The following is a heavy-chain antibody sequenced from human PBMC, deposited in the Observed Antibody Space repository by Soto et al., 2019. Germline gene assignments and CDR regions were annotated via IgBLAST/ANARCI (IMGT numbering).Heavy chain of an antibody. J-gene: IGHJ5*02. CDR2: INPSGGST. Sequence: ASVKVSCKASGYTFTSYYMHWVRQAPGQGLEWMGIINPSGGSTSYAQKFQGRVTMTRDTSTSTVYMELSSLRSEDTAVYYCARVPKIYYGSGSYPSFDTWGQGTLVTVSS. CDR1: GYTFTSYY. V-gene: IGHV1-46*01. D-gene: IGHD3-10*01. CDR3: ARVPKIYYGSGSYPSFDT.